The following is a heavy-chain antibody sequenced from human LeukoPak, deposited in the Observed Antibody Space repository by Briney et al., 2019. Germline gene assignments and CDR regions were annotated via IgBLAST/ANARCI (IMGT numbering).Heavy chain of an antibody. Sequence: ASVKVSCKASGYTFTSYGISWVRQAPGQGLEWMGWISAYNGNTNYAQKLQGRVTMTTDTSTSTAYMELSSLRSEDTAVYYCAILEYYYDSSGTDKDAFDIWGQGTMVTVSS. CDR1: GYTFTSYG. CDR2: ISAYNGNT. CDR3: AILEYYYDSSGTDKDAFDI. V-gene: IGHV1-18*01. J-gene: IGHJ3*02. D-gene: IGHD3-22*01.